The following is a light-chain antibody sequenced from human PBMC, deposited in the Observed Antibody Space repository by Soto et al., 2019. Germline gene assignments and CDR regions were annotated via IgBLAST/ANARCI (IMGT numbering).Light chain of an antibody. J-gene: IGKJ1*01. CDR2: ATS. Sequence: DTQMTQSPSSLSASVGAKISLTCRASQPVSTFLNWYQQKPGKAPTLLISATSTLQSGVPSRFSGSGSGTDFTLTITGLQPEDFATYYCQQTYTTPRTFGQGTKVDIK. V-gene: IGKV1-39*01. CDR3: QQTYTTPRT. CDR1: QPVSTF.